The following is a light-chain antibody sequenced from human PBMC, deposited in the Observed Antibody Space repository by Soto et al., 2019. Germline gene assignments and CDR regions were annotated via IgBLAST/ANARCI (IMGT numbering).Light chain of an antibody. CDR3: GTWDSSLDAGV. CDR1: NSNIGSNS. V-gene: IGLV1-51*01. J-gene: IGLJ2*01. Sequence: QSVLTQPPSVSAAPGQKVTISCSGSNSNIGSNSVSWYQQLPGTAPKLLIYDNDKRPSEIPDRFSGSRSGTLATLGIAGLQTCDEADYYCGTWDSSLDAGVFGGGTQLTVL. CDR2: DND.